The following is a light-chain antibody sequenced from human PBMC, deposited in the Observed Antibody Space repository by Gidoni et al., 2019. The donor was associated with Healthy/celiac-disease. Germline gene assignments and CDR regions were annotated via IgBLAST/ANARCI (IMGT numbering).Light chain of an antibody. CDR2: DAT. J-gene: IGKJ1*01. CDR1: QSVSSY. Sequence: EIVLTQSPATLSLSPGERATLSCRDSQSVSSYLAWYQQKPGQAPRLLIYDATNRATGIPARFSGSGSGTDFTLTISSLEPEDFAVYYCQQRSNWPRTFGQXNKVEIK. V-gene: IGKV3-11*01. CDR3: QQRSNWPRT.